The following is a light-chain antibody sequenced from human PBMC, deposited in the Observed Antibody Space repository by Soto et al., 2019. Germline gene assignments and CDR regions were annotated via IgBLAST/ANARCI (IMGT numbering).Light chain of an antibody. V-gene: IGLV1-44*01. Sequence: QSVLTQPPSVSGTPGQRVTISCSGSSSNIGRNTVNWYQHLPGTAPKLLIYGLNHRPSGVPDRFSGSISGTSASLAISGLQSEDEAEYYCAVWDDSLSGVVFGGGTQLTVL. CDR3: AVWDDSLSGVV. J-gene: IGLJ3*02. CDR1: SSNIGRNT. CDR2: GLN.